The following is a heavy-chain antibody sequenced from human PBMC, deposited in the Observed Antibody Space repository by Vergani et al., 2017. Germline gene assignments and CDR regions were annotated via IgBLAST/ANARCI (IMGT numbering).Heavy chain of an antibody. Sequence: EVMLVQSGAEVKKPGESLKISCKYSESSFISNEIAWVRQMSGKGLQWMGNINPIDSKIAYSQSFQGQASMSLDKSITTAYLQWRSLTAADTAIYYCTRHIPCGDGACLHFDHWGQGTKVTVSS. CDR3: TRHIPCGDGACLHFDH. D-gene: IGHD2-21*01. CDR1: ESSFISNE. V-gene: IGHV5-51*01. J-gene: IGHJ4*02. CDR2: INPIDSKI.